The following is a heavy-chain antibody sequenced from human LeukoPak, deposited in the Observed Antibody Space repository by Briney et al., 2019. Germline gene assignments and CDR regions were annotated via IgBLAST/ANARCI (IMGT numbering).Heavy chain of an antibody. Sequence: GGSLRLSCAASGFTVSSNYMSWVRQAPGNGLEWVSVIYSGGSTYYADSVKGRFTISRDNSKNTLYLQMNSLRAEDTAVYYCARGYGYLYYFDYWGQGTLVTVSS. D-gene: IGHD5-18*01. CDR2: IYSGGST. CDR1: GFTVSSNY. CDR3: ARGYGYLYYFDY. V-gene: IGHV3-53*01. J-gene: IGHJ4*02.